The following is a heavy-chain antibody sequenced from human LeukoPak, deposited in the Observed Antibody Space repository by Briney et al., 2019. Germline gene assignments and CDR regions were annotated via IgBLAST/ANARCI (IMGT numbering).Heavy chain of an antibody. D-gene: IGHD3-10*01. CDR2: ISGSGGST. Sequence: GGSLRLSCAASGFTFSSYAMSWVRQAPGKGLEWVSAISGSGGSTYYADSVKGRFTISRDNSKNTLYLQMNSLRAEDTAVYYCARDDGSGSYHDAFDIWGQGTMVTVSS. CDR1: GFTFSSYA. CDR3: ARDDGSGSYHDAFDI. J-gene: IGHJ3*02. V-gene: IGHV3-23*01.